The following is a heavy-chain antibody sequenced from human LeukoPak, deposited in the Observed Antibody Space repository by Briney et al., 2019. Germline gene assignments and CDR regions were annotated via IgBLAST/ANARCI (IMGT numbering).Heavy chain of an antibody. D-gene: IGHD3-3*02. J-gene: IGHJ4*02. CDR1: EYTFTGYY. Sequence: ASVKVSCKTSEYTFTGYYMHWVRQAPGQGLEWMGWISPNSGGTNYAQKFQGRVTMTRDTSISTAYMELSRLRSDDTAVYYCARGLAVLDYWGQGTLVTVSS. CDR3: ARGLAVLDY. V-gene: IGHV1-2*02. CDR2: ISPNSGGT.